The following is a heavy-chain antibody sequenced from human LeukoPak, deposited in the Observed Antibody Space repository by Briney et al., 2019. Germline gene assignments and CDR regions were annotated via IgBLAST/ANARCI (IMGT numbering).Heavy chain of an antibody. CDR3: ARDDGDYDSSAIDY. D-gene: IGHD3-22*01. CDR2: IKQDGSQK. J-gene: IGHJ4*02. Sequence: GGSLRLSCAASGFTFSRYWMSWVRQAPGKGLEWVANIKQDGSQKSYVDSVKGRFTISRDNANNLLYLQMNSLRAEDTAVYYCARDDGDYDSSAIDYWGQGTLVTVSS. V-gene: IGHV3-7*01. CDR1: GFTFSRYW.